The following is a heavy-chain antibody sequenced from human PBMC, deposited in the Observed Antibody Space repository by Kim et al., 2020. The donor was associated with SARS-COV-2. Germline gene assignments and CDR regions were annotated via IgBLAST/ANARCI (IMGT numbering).Heavy chain of an antibody. CDR2: IYYSGGT. CDR3: ARSPQLWSFDY. D-gene: IGHD5-18*01. CDR1: GDSISRYY. Sequence: SETLSLTCTVSGDSISRYYWSWIRQPPGKGLERIGYIYYSGGTNYNPSLKSRVTISVDTSKNQFSLKLSSVTAADTAVYYCARSPQLWSFDYWGQGTLVT. J-gene: IGHJ4*02. V-gene: IGHV4-59*01.